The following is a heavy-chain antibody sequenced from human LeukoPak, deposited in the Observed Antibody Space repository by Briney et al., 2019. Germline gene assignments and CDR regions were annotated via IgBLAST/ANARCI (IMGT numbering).Heavy chain of an antibody. V-gene: IGHV5-51*01. J-gene: IGHJ4*02. CDR3: ARQGKVFDY. Sequence: GEPLKTSWMGSGYSFTIYWIGGVRQMPGKGLEWMGIIYAGDSDTRYSPSFQGQVTISTDQSISNAYLQWSSLKASDTAMYYCARQGKVFDYWGQGTLVTVSS. CDR1: GYSFTIYW. CDR2: IYAGDSDT.